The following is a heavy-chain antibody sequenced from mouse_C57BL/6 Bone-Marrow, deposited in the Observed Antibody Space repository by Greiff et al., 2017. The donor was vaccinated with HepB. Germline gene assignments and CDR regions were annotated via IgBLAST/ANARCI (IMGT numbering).Heavy chain of an antibody. J-gene: IGHJ1*03. CDR1: DYTFTSYW. Sequence: QVQLQQPGAELVKPGASVKLSCKASDYTFTSYWMHWVKQRPGRGLEWIGRIDPNSGGTKYNEKFKSKATLTVDKPSSTAYMQLSSLTSEDSAVYYCAREFYYYGSSYWYFDVWGTGTTVTVSS. D-gene: IGHD1-1*01. CDR2: IDPNSGGT. V-gene: IGHV1-72*01. CDR3: AREFYYYGSSYWYFDV.